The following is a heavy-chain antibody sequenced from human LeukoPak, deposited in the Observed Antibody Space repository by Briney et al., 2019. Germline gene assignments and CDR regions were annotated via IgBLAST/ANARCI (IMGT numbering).Heavy chain of an antibody. CDR1: GFTFSSYG. J-gene: IGHJ6*03. Sequence: GRSLRLSCAASGFTFSSYGMHWVRQAPGKGLEWVSAISGSGGSTYYADSVTGRFTISRDNSKNTLYLQMHSLRAEDTAVYYCAKGGIPAWYMDVWGKGTTVTVSS. V-gene: IGHV3-23*01. CDR3: AKGGIPAWYMDV. CDR2: ISGSGGST. D-gene: IGHD6-25*01.